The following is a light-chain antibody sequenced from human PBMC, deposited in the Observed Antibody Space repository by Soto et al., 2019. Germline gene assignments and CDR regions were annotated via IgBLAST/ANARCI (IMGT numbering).Light chain of an antibody. CDR3: QQYNNWPPWT. CDR1: QSVSSN. CDR2: GAS. Sequence: EIVMTQSPATLSVSPGERASLSCRASQSVSSNLAWYQYTPGQAPWLLIYGASTRATGIPARFSGSGAGTEFTLTISSLQSEDFAVYYCQQYNNWPPWTFGQGNKVDIK. V-gene: IGKV3-15*01. J-gene: IGKJ1*01.